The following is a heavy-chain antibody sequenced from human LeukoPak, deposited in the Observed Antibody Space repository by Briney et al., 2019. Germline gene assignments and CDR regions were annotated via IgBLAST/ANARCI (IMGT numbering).Heavy chain of an antibody. J-gene: IGHJ4*02. CDR3: ARQVYCDSSRCLNPFGY. Sequence: GESLKISCKGSGYSFSSNWIAWVRQMPGKGLEWMGIIYPGDSDTRYSPSFQGQVIISIDKSISSAYLQWSSLKASDTAVYYCARQVYCDSSRCLNPFGYWGQETLVTVSS. CDR2: IYPGDSDT. CDR1: GYSFSSNW. V-gene: IGHV5-51*01. D-gene: IGHD2/OR15-2a*01.